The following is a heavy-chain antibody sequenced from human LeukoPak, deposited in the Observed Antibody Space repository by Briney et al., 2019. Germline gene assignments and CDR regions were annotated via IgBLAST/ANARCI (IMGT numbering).Heavy chain of an antibody. CDR3: ARELDWSEAYFDY. V-gene: IGHV3-66*01. Sequence: GGSLRLSYAASGFTVSSNYMSWVRQAPGKGLEWVSVIYSGGSTYYADSVKGRFTISRDNSKNTLYLQMNSLRAEDTAVYYCARELDWSEAYFDYWGQGTLVTVSS. CDR2: IYSGGST. J-gene: IGHJ4*02. CDR1: GFTVSSNY. D-gene: IGHD3-9*01.